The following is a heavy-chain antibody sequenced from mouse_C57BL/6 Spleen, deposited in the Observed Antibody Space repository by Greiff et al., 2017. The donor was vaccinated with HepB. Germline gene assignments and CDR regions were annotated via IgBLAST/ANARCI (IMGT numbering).Heavy chain of an antibody. Sequence: EVQLVESGGGLVQPGGSLSLSCAASGFTFTDYYMSWVRQPPGKALEWLGFIRNKANGYTTEYSASVKGRFTISRDNSQSILYLQMNALRAEDSATYYCARDDYDGVYYDAMDYWGQGTSVTVSS. V-gene: IGHV7-3*01. CDR1: GFTFTDYY. CDR2: IRNKANGYTT. J-gene: IGHJ4*01. D-gene: IGHD2-4*01. CDR3: ARDDYDGVYYDAMDY.